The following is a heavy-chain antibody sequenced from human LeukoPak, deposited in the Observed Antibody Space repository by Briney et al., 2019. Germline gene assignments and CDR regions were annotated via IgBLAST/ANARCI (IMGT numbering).Heavy chain of an antibody. CDR2: INPNSGGT. D-gene: IGHD2/OR15-2a*01. J-gene: IGHJ4*02. V-gene: IGHV1-2*06. CDR3: AADVIYESD. Sequence: ASVKVSCKASGYTFTGYYMHWVRQAPGQGLEWMGRINPNSGGTNYAQKFQGRVTMTRGMSTSTAYMELSSLRSEDTAVYYCAADVIYESDWGQGTLVTVSS. CDR1: GYTFTGYY.